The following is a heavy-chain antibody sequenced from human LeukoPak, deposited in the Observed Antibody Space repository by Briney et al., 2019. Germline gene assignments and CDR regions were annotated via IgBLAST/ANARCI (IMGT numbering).Heavy chain of an antibody. CDR1: VFTFSGYG. V-gene: IGHV3-30*18. CDR3: AELGITMIGGV. J-gene: IGHJ6*04. D-gene: IGHD3-10*02. CDR2: ISYDGSNK. Sequence: GGSLILSCAASVFTFSGYGMHLVRQALGRGLEWVSVISYDGSNKYYADSVKGRFTISRDNSKNTLYLKMNSLRAEDTAVYYCAELGITMIGGVWGKGTTVTISS.